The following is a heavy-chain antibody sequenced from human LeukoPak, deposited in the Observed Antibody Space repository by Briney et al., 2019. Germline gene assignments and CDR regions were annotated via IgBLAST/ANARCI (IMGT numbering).Heavy chain of an antibody. CDR3: TRVGYIDEGIDY. J-gene: IGHJ4*02. V-gene: IGHV3-7*04. Sequence: RTGGSLRLSCAASGFTFSSYWMNWARQAPGKGLEWVASINHNGNVNYYVDSVKGRFTISRDNAKNSLYLQMNSLRAEDTAIYYCTRVGYIDEGIDYWGQGTLVTVSS. CDR1: GFTFSSYW. D-gene: IGHD5-24*01. CDR2: INHNGNVN.